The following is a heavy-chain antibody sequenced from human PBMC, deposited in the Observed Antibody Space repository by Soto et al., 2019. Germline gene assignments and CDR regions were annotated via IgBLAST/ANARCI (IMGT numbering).Heavy chain of an antibody. Sequence: SETLSLTCTVSGGSISSYYWGWIRQPPGKGLEWIGSIYYSGSTYYNPSLKSRVTISVDTSKNQFSLKLSSVTAADTAVYYCAAMIVVKQLDYWGEGTLVTVSS. CDR3: AAMIVVKQLDY. J-gene: IGHJ4*02. D-gene: IGHD3-22*01. V-gene: IGHV4-39*07. CDR2: IYYSGST. CDR1: GGSISSYY.